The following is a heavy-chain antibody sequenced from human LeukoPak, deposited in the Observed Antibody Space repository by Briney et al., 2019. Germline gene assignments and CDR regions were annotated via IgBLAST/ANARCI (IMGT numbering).Heavy chain of an antibody. J-gene: IGHJ4*02. CDR1: GGSISGYY. D-gene: IGHD5-24*01. V-gene: IGHV4-4*07. Sequence: SETLSLTCTVSGGSISGYYWSWIRQPAGKGLEWIGRIYTSGNTNYNPSLKSRLTMSVDTSKNQFSLELSSVTAADTAVYYCARAVREMTTGDYFNYWGQGTLATVSS. CDR2: IYTSGNT. CDR3: ARAVREMTTGDYFNY.